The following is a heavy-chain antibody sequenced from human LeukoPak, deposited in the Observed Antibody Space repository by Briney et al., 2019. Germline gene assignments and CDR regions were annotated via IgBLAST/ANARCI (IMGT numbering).Heavy chain of an antibody. CDR1: GYTFTSYG. J-gene: IGHJ3*02. CDR3: ARVPGGDYAKGAFDI. V-gene: IGHV1-18*01. D-gene: IGHD4-17*01. Sequence: GASVKVSCKASGYTFTSYGISWVRQAPGQGLEWMGWISAYNGNTNYAQKLQGRVTMTTDTSTSTAYMELRSLRSDDTAVYYCARVPGGDYAKGAFDIWGQGTMVTVSS. CDR2: ISAYNGNT.